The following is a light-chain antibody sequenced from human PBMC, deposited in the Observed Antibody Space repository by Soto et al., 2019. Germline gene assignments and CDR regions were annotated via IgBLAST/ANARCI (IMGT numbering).Light chain of an antibody. J-gene: IGKJ2*01. CDR1: QSVDSH. V-gene: IGKV3-15*01. Sequence: EIVMTQSPVTLSVSPGARATLSCRASQSVDSHVAWYQKKPGQPPRLLVYGASTRATGVPDRFSGSGSGTEFTLTISSLQSEDCAVYYCQRYHDWVKTFGQGTKVEIK. CDR2: GAS. CDR3: QRYHDWVKT.